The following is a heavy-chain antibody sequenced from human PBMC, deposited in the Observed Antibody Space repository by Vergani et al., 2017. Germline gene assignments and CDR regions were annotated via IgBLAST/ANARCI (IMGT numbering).Heavy chain of an antibody. D-gene: IGHD3-10*01. CDR1: GFTFDDYT. V-gene: IGHV3-43*01. CDR2: ISWDGGST. J-gene: IGHJ4*02. CDR3: AREGLGYYGSGSQADY. Sequence: EVQLVESGGVVVQPGGSLRLSCAASGFTFDDYTMHWVRQAPGKGLEWVSLISWDGGSTYYADSVKGRFTISRDNAKNSLYLQMNSLRAEDTAVYYCAREGLGYYGSGSQADYWGQGTLVTVSS.